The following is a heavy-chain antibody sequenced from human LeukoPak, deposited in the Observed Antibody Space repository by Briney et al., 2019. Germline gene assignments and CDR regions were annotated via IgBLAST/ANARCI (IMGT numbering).Heavy chain of an antibody. CDR1: GFTFSSYG. CDR3: ARGGKGSSGYTDY. V-gene: IGHV3-33*01. Sequence: PGGSLRLSCAASGFTFSSYGMHWVRQAPGKGLEWVAVIWYDGSNKYYADSVKGRFTISRDNSKNTLYLQMNSLRAEDTAVYYCARGGKGSSGYTDYWGQGTLVTVSS. J-gene: IGHJ4*02. D-gene: IGHD3-22*01. CDR2: IWYDGSNK.